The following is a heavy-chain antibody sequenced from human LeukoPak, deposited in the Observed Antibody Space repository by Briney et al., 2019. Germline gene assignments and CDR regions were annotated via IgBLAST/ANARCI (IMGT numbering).Heavy chain of an antibody. V-gene: IGHV3-53*01. CDR2: IYSGTI. J-gene: IGHJ4*02. CDR3: ARRAGAYSHPYDY. Sequence: GGSLRLSCAASGFTFDDYGMSWVRQAPGKGLEWVSFIYSGTIHYSDSVKGRFTISRDNSKNTLYLQMNSLRAEDTAVYYCARRAGAYSHPYDYWGQGTLVTVSS. D-gene: IGHD4/OR15-4a*01. CDR1: GFTFDDYG.